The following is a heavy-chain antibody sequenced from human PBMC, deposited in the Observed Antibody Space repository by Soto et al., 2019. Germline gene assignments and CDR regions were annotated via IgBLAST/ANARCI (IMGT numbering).Heavy chain of an antibody. CDR1: GFTFSSYA. D-gene: IGHD3-22*01. V-gene: IGHV3-23*01. Sequence: PGGSLRLSCAASGFTFSSYAMSWVRQAPGKGLEWVSAISGSGGSTYYADSVKGRFTISRDNSKNTLYLQMNSLRAEDTAVYYCAKATIYYYDSSGLYDYWSQGTLVTVSS. CDR3: AKATIYYYDSSGLYDY. CDR2: ISGSGGST. J-gene: IGHJ4*02.